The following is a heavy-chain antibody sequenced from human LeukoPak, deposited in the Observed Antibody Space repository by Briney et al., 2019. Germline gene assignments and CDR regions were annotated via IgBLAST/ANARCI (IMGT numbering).Heavy chain of an antibody. CDR3: ARDFRGGSGEFDY. Sequence: SETLSLTCTVSGGSMSSYSWGWIRQPPGKGLEWIGSMYYSGSSYYNPSLKSRVTMSVDTSANQFSLKLSSVTAADTAVYYCARDFRGGSGEFDYWGQGTLVTVSS. CDR2: MYYSGSS. D-gene: IGHD3-10*01. J-gene: IGHJ4*02. V-gene: IGHV4-39*07. CDR1: GGSMSSYS.